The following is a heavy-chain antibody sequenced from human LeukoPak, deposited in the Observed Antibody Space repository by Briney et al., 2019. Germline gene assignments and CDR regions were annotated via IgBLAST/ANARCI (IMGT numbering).Heavy chain of an antibody. D-gene: IGHD2-15*01. CDR1: GGSISSSSYY. J-gene: IGHJ5*02. CDR2: IYYSGST. CDR3: ARGRFVYCSGGSCPRRFDP. V-gene: IGHV4-39*07. Sequence: KPSETLSLTCTVSGGSISSSSYYWGWIRQPPGKGLEWIGSIYYSGSTYYNPSLKSRVTISVDTSKNQFSLKLSSVTAADTAVYYCARGRFVYCSGGSCPRRFDPWGQGTLVTVSS.